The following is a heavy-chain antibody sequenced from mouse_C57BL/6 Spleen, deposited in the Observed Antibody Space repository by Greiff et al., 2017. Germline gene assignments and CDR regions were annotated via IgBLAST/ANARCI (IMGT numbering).Heavy chain of an antibody. CDR3: ARDSNYHYFDY. CDR2: IYPSDSET. CDR1: GYTFTSYW. V-gene: IGHV1-61*01. J-gene: IGHJ2*01. D-gene: IGHD2-5*01. Sequence: VQLQQPGAELVRPGSSVKLSCKASGYTFTSYWMDWVKQRPGQGLEWIGNIYPSDSETHYNQKFKDKATLTVDKSSSTAYMQLSSLTSEDSAVYYCARDSNYHYFDYWGQGTTLTVSS.